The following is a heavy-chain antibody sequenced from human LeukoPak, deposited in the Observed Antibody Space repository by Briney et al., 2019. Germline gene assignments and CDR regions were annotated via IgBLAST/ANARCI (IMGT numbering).Heavy chain of an antibody. V-gene: IGHV3-30*02. J-gene: IGHJ6*03. CDR3: EKAFCCSSTSCGVGDYYYMDV. Sequence: GGSLSLSCAASGFTFTSYGMHWVRQAPGKGLEWVAFIRYDGSNKYYADSVKGRFTISTDKSKNTPYMQMNSLRAEDTAVYYCEKAFCCSSTSCGVGDYYYMDVWGKGTTVTVSS. CDR1: GFTFTSYG. CDR2: IRYDGSNK. D-gene: IGHD2-2*01.